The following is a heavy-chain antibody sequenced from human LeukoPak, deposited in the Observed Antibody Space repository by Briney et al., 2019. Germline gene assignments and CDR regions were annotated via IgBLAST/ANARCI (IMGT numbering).Heavy chain of an antibody. CDR2: IYYSGGT. Sequence: SETLSLTCTVSGGSISSSSYYWGWIRQPPGKGLEWIGSIYYSGGTYYNPSLKSRVTMSVDTSKNQFSLKLSSVTAADTAVYYCARASHDYGDYSHFDYWGQGTLVTVSS. V-gene: IGHV4-39*07. CDR1: GGSISSSSYY. D-gene: IGHD4-17*01. J-gene: IGHJ4*02. CDR3: ARASHDYGDYSHFDY.